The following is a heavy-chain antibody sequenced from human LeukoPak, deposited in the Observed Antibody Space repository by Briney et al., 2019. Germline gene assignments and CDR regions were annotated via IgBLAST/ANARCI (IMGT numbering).Heavy chain of an antibody. CDR1: GFTFSSYG. D-gene: IGHD3-10*01. CDR2: ISYDGSNK. J-gene: IGHJ4*02. CDR3: AKGPYYYGSGSEIDY. Sequence: GRFLRLSCAASGFTFSSYGMHWVRQAPGKGLEWVAVISYDGSNKYYADSVKGRFTISRDNSKNTLYLQMNSLRAEDTAVYYCAKGPYYYGSGSEIDYWGQGTLVTVSS. V-gene: IGHV3-30*18.